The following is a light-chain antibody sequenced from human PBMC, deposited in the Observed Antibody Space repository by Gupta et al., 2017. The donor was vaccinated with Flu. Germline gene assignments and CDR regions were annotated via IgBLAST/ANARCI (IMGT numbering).Light chain of an antibody. J-gene: IGKJ1*01. CDR2: EAS. Sequence: PSTLSASTGDRVTITCRASQNINNKLAWYQQSPGRAPRLLIYEASRLQSGAPSRFDGSGSGTDFSLTINSLQPGDFVTYYCQQDYLYPRTFGQGTKVEIK. CDR1: QNINNK. V-gene: IGKV1-5*03. CDR3: QQDYLYPRT.